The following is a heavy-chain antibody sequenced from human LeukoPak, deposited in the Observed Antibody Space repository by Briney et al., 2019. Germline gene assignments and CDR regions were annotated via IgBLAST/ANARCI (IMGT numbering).Heavy chain of an antibody. D-gene: IGHD3-22*01. CDR1: GGSISSGSYD. CDR2: IYTSGST. V-gene: IGHV4-61*02. CDR3: ARDIGVIT. Sequence: SETLSLTCTVSGGSISSGSYDWSWIRQPAGKGLEWIGRIYTSGSTNYNPSLKSRFTISVDTSKNQFSLKLSSVTAADTAVYYCARDIGVITWGQGTLVTVSS. J-gene: IGHJ4*02.